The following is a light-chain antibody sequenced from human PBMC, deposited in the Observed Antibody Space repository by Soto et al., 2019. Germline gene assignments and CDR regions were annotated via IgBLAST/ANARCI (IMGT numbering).Light chain of an antibody. CDR3: QQRSNWPPVIT. J-gene: IGKJ5*01. CDR2: DAS. CDR1: QTFSSH. Sequence: EIVLTQSPATLSLSPGERATLSCRASQTFSSHLAWYQQKPGQAPRLLIYDASKRATGIPARFSGRGSGTDLTLTISSLAPEDFAVYYCQQRSNWPPVITFGQGTRLEIK. V-gene: IGKV3-11*01.